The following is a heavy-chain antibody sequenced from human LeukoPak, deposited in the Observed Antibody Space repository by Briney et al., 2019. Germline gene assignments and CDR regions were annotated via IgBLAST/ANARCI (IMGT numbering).Heavy chain of an antibody. CDR3: ARVSGYVVD. J-gene: IGHJ4*02. Sequence: SSETLSLTCTVSGGSISSYYWSWIRQPPGKGLEWIGEINHSGSTNYNPSLKSRVTISVDTSKNQFSLKLSSVTAADTAVYYCARVSGYVVDWGQGTLVTVSS. CDR2: INHSGST. D-gene: IGHD5-12*01. CDR1: GGSISSYY. V-gene: IGHV4-34*01.